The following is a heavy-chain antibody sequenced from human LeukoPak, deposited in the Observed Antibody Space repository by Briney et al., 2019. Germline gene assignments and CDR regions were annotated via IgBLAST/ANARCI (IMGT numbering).Heavy chain of an antibody. CDR1: GVSISSSSYY. J-gene: IGHJ5*02. D-gene: IGHD3-3*01. Sequence: PSETLSLTCTVPGVSISSSSYYWGWIRQPPGKGLEWIGSIYYSGSTYYNPSLKSRVTISVDTSKNQFSLKLSSVTAADTAVYYCAVCITIFGVPIPWFDPWGQGTLVTVSS. CDR3: AVCITIFGVPIPWFDP. CDR2: IYYSGST. V-gene: IGHV4-39*01.